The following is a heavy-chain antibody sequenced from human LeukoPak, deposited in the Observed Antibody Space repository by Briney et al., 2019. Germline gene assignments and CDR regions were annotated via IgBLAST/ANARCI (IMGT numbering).Heavy chain of an antibody. V-gene: IGHV4-59*12. D-gene: IGHD3-3*01. CDR1: GGSISSYY. CDR2: IYYSGST. Sequence: SETLSLTCTVSGGSISSYYWSWIRQPPGKGLEWIGYIYYSGSTNYNPSLKSRVTISVDTSKNQFSLKLSSVTAADTAVYYCAAGGFWSGYYWWGQGTLVTVSS. CDR3: AAGGFWSGYYW. J-gene: IGHJ4*02.